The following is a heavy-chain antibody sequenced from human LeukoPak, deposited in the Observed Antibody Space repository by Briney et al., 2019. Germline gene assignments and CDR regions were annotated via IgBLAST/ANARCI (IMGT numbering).Heavy chain of an antibody. CDR1: GGTFSSYA. CDR2: IIPIFGTA. D-gene: IGHD2-15*01. J-gene: IGHJ4*02. V-gene: IGHV1-69*13. Sequence: SVKVSCKASGGTFSSYAISWVRQAPGQGLEWMGGIIPIFGTANYAQKFQGRVTITADESTSTAYMELSSLRSEDTAVYYCAKEDVVVFPPAACYFDYWGQGILVTVS. CDR3: AKEDVVVFPPAACYFDY.